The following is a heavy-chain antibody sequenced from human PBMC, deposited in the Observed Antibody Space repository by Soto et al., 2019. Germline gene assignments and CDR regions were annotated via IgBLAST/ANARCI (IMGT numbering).Heavy chain of an antibody. V-gene: IGHV4-39*01. Sequence: PSETLSLTCTVSGGSISSSSYYWGWIRQPPGKGLEWIGSIYYSGSTYYNPSLKSRVTISVDTSKNQFSLKLSSVTAADTAVYYCARHEGLDSEDDYYYGMDVWGQGTTVTVSS. J-gene: IGHJ6*02. CDR3: ARHEGLDSEDDYYYGMDV. CDR2: IYYSGST. CDR1: GGSISSSSYY. D-gene: IGHD3-3*01.